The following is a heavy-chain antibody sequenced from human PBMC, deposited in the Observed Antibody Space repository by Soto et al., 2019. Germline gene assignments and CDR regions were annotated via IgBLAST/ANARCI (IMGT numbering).Heavy chain of an antibody. CDR3: ATGRDGDTFYSDY. V-gene: IGHV3-23*01. CDR1: GFMFSNYA. D-gene: IGHD4-17*01. J-gene: IGHJ4*02. CDR2: ISGSGGTT. Sequence: EVQLLESGGGLVQPGGSLRLSCAASGFMFSNYAMSWVRQAPGKGLEWVSAISGSGGTTNYADAVKGRFTISRDNSKNTLHLQMNSLRAEDTAGYYCATGRDGDTFYSDYWGQGTLVTVSS.